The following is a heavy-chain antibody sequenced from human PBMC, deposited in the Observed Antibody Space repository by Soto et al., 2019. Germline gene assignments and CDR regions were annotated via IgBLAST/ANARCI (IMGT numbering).Heavy chain of an antibody. CDR1: GGSVSSGSYY. CDR2: SYYSGST. CDR3: ARDDCISTSCYHPLYGMDV. D-gene: IGHD2-2*01. V-gene: IGHV4-61*01. J-gene: IGHJ6*02. Sequence: PSETLSLTCTVSGGSVSSGSYYWSWIRQPPGKGLEWIGYSYYSGSTNYNPSLKSRVTISVDTSKNQFSMKLSSVTAADTAVYYCARDDCISTSCYHPLYGMDVWGQGTTVTVSS.